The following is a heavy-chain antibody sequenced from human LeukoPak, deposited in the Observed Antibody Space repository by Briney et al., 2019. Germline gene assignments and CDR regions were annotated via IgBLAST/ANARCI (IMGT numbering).Heavy chain of an antibody. CDR1: GGSISSYY. CDR3: ARDGPYGDFDY. J-gene: IGHJ4*02. D-gene: IGHD4-17*01. CDR2: IYTSGST. Sequence: SETLSLTCTVSGGSISSYYWSLIQQPAGKGLEWIGRIYTSGSTNYNPSLKSRVTMSVDTSKNQFSLKLSSVTAADTAVYYCARDGPYGDFDYWGQGTLVTVSS. V-gene: IGHV4-4*07.